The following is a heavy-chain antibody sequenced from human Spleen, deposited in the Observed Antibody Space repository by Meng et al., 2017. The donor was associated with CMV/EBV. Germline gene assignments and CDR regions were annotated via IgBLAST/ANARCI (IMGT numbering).Heavy chain of an antibody. CDR2: ISSSSSYI. D-gene: IGHD4/OR15-4a*01. Sequence: GESLKISCAASGFTFSSYGMHWVRQAPGKGLEWVSSISSSSSYIYYADSVKGRFTISRDNAKNSLYLQMNSLRAEDTAVYYCARDYPDGASNYYGWDVWGQGTMVTVSS. V-gene: IGHV3-21*01. CDR3: ARDYPDGASNYYGWDV. J-gene: IGHJ6*02. CDR1: GFTFSSYG.